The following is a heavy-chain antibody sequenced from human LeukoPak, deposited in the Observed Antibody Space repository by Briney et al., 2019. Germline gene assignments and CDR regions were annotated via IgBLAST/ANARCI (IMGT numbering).Heavy chain of an antibody. D-gene: IGHD2-2*01. CDR3: ARGSKVVPAARY. V-gene: IGHV3-13*01. Sequence: GGSLRLSCAASGVTFSSYDMHWVRQATGKGLEWVSAIGTAGDTYYPGSVKGRFTISRENAKNSLYLQMNSLRAGDTAVYYCARGSKVVPAARYWGQGTLVTVSS. CDR1: GVTFSSYD. CDR2: IGTAGDT. J-gene: IGHJ4*02.